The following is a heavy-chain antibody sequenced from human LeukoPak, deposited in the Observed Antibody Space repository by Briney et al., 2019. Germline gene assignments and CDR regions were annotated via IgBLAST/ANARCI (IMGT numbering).Heavy chain of an antibody. CDR1: GFTLSDHY. CDR2: TRNRANSYTT. J-gene: IGHJ4*02. D-gene: IGHD3-22*01. V-gene: IGHV3-72*01. Sequence: GGSLRLSCAASGFTLSDHYMDWVRQAPGKGLEWVGRTRNRANSYTTDYAASVKGRFTISRDNSKNTLYLQMNSLRAEDTAVYYCARDLYYYDSSGYYGVFDYWGQGTLVTVSS. CDR3: ARDLYYYDSSGYYGVFDY.